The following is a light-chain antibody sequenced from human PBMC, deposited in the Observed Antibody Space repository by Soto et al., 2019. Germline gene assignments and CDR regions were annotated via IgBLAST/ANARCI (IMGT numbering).Light chain of an antibody. V-gene: IGKV1-27*01. J-gene: IGKJ4*01. CDR1: QSISNY. CDR3: QQYNSDPLT. Sequence: DIQMTQSPSSLSESVGDRVTITCRASQSISNYLAWYQQKPGKVPKLLIYAASTLQTGVPSRFSGSGSGTEFTLTISSLQPEDVASYYCQQYNSDPLTFGGGTKVDIK. CDR2: AAS.